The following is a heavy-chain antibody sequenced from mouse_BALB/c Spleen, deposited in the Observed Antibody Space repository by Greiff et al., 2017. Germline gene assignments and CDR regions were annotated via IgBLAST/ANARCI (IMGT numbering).Heavy chain of an antibody. Sequence: EVMLVESGGDLVKPGGSLKLSCAASGFTFSSYGMSWVRQTPDKRLEWVATISSGGGSTYYPDTVKGRFTISRDNAKNTLYLQMSSLKSEDTAMYYCARYSSGFDYWGQGTTLTVSS. CDR1: GFTFSSYG. J-gene: IGHJ2*01. V-gene: IGHV5-6*01. D-gene: IGHD3-1*01. CDR3: ARYSSGFDY. CDR2: ISSGGGST.